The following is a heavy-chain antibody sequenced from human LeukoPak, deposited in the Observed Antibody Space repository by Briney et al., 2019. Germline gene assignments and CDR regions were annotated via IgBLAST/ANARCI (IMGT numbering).Heavy chain of an antibody. CDR2: ISYRSSDI. V-gene: IGHV3-21*01. Sequence: GGSLRLSCVASGFTLSSYNMKWVRQAPGKRLEWVSSISYRSSDIEYADSVKGRFTISRDNGKKSLYLQMNSLRVEDTAVYYCARVYSSSWYSGYLYMDVWGKGTTGTVSS. CDR3: ARVYSSSWYSGYLYMDV. D-gene: IGHD6-13*01. CDR1: GFTLSSYN. J-gene: IGHJ6*04.